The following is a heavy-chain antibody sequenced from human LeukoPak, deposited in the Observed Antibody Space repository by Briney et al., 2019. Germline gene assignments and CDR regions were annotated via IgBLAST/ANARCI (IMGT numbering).Heavy chain of an antibody. J-gene: IGHJ6*02. V-gene: IGHV3-23*01. CDR2: ISASGGST. Sequence: PGGSLRLSCAASEFTFSSYAMQWVRQAPGKGLEWVSGISASGGSTWYADSVKGRFTICRDNSKNTLYLQMNSLRAEDTAVYYCAKYVSAKGPPYALDVWGQGTTVTVSS. CDR1: EFTFSSYA. CDR3: AKYVSAKGPPYALDV. D-gene: IGHD2/OR15-2a*01.